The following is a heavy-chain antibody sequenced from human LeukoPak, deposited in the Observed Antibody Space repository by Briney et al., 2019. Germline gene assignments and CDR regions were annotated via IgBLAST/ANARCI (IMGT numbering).Heavy chain of an antibody. CDR1: GFTFSNNA. J-gene: IGHJ4*02. CDR2: ITGSGDGT. CDR3: VKGFVHPTYYFDY. Sequence: GGSLRLSCAASGFTFSNNAMMWVRQAPGKRLEWVSSITGSGDGTYYADSVRGRFTISRDNSENTLYLQLNSLRAEDTAVYFCVKGFVHPTYYFDYWGQGTLVTVSS. D-gene: IGHD3-10*01. V-gene: IGHV3-23*01.